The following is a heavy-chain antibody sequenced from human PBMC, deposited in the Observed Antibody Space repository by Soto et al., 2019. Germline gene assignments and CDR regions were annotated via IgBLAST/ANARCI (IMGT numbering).Heavy chain of an antibody. V-gene: IGHV1-69*06. CDR1: GGTFSSYA. J-gene: IGHJ6*02. Sequence: ASVKVSCKASGGTFSSYAISWVRQAPGQGLEWMGGIIPIFGTANYAQKFQGRVTITADKSTSTAYMELSSLRSEDTAVYYCARDLGYSNYDYYYGMEVWGEGTKVTVSS. D-gene: IGHD4-4*01. CDR2: IIPIFGTA. CDR3: ARDLGYSNYDYYYGMEV.